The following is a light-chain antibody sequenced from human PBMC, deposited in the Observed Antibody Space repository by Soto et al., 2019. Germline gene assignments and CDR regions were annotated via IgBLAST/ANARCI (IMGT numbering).Light chain of an antibody. CDR2: WAS. V-gene: IGKV4-1*01. CDR3: QQYYTAPYT. J-gene: IGKJ2*01. Sequence: VMTQSTDSLAVSLGGRATINCKSSQNVYYNSNNKSFLGWYQQKPRQPPKLLIYWASTREFGVPDRFSGSGSGTDFTLTISSLQAEDVAVYYCQQYYTAPYTFGQGTKLEIK. CDR1: QNVYYNSNNKSF.